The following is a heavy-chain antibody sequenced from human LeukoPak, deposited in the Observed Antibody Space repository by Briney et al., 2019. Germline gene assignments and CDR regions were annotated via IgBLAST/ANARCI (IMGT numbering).Heavy chain of an antibody. CDR2: INPNSGGT. Sequence: ASVTVSCKASGYTFTGYYMHWVRQAPAQGLGGVGWINPNSGGTNYEQKFQGRVTMIRVTSIRTAFMLLIRLRTADTAVDYCARADIVVVVAATRSGTDWGQGTLVTVSS. D-gene: IGHD2-15*01. V-gene: IGHV1-2*02. J-gene: IGHJ4*02. CDR1: GYTFTGYY. CDR3: ARADIVVVVAATRSGTD.